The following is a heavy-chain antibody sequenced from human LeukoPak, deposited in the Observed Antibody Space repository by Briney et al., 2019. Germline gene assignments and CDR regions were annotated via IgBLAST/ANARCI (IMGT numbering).Heavy chain of an antibody. CDR2: INHSGST. V-gene: IGHV4-34*01. D-gene: IGHD3-10*01. Sequence: SETLPLTCAVYGGSFSGYYWSWIRQPPGKGLEWIGEINHSGSTNYNPSLTSRVTISVDTSKNQFSLKLSSVTAADTAVYYCARVGYGSGSRVDYWGQGTLLTVSS. CDR1: GGSFSGYY. J-gene: IGHJ4*02. CDR3: ARVGYGSGSRVDY.